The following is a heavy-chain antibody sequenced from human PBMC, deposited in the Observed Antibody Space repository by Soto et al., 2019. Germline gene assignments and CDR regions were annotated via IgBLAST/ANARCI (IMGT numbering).Heavy chain of an antibody. V-gene: IGHV4-34*01. D-gene: IGHD5-12*01. Sequence: QVQLQQWGAGLLKPSETLSLTCAVYGGSFSGYYWSWIRQPPGKGLEWIGEINHSGSTNYNPSLKSRVTISVDTSKNQFSLKLSSVTAADTAVYYCARGRGWIYYYYYGMDVWGQGTTVTVSS. CDR1: GGSFSGYY. J-gene: IGHJ6*02. CDR3: ARGRGWIYYYYYGMDV. CDR2: INHSGST.